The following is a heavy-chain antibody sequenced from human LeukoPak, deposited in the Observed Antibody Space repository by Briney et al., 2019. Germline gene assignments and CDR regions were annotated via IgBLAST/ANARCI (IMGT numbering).Heavy chain of an antibody. CDR2: ISYDGSNK. V-gene: IGHV3-30*18. CDR1: GFTFSSYG. Sequence: PGGSLRLSCAASGFTFSSYGMHWVRQAPGKGLEWVAVISYDGSNKYYADSVKGRFTISRDNSKNTLYLQMNSLRAEDTAVYYCAKVPSGSDYYYGMDVWGQGTTVTVSS. J-gene: IGHJ6*02. D-gene: IGHD3-10*01. CDR3: AKVPSGSDYYYGMDV.